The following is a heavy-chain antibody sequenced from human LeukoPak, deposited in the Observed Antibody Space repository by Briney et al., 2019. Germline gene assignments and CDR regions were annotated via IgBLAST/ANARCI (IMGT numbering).Heavy chain of an antibody. CDR2: IYYSGST. Sequence: PETLSLTCTVSGGSISSYYWSWIRQPPGKGLEWIGYIYYSGSTNYNPSLKSRVTISVDTSKNQFSLKLSSVTAADTAVYYCAREYCSSTSCSNWFDPWGQGTLVTVSS. V-gene: IGHV4-59*01. J-gene: IGHJ5*02. CDR3: AREYCSSTSCSNWFDP. CDR1: GGSISSYY. D-gene: IGHD2-2*01.